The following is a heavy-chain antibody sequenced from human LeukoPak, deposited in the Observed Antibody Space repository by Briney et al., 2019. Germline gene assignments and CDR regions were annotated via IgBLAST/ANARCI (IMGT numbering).Heavy chain of an antibody. CDR3: ARVLGAVALAAFDY. V-gene: IGHV4-34*01. D-gene: IGHD6-19*01. Sequence: SETLSLTCTVSGGSISSYYWSWIRQPPGKGLEWIGEINHSGSTNYNPSLKSRVTISVDTSKNQFSLKLSSVTAADTAVYYCARVLGAVALAAFDYWGQGTLVTVSS. CDR2: INHSGST. CDR1: GGSISSYY. J-gene: IGHJ4*02.